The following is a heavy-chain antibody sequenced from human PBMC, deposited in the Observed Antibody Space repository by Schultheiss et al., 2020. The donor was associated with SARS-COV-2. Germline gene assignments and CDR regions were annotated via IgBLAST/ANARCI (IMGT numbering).Heavy chain of an antibody. Sequence: SETLSLTCAVSDGSFSDYYWTWIRQPPGKGLEWIGEINHSGSTNYNPSLKGRVTISEDTSKAQISLNLTSITAADTAVYYCARDYSSGSRYYYGMDVWGQGTTVTVSS. CDR3: ARDYSSGSRYYYGMDV. CDR1: DGSFSDYY. CDR2: INHSGST. D-gene: IGHD6-19*01. V-gene: IGHV4-34*01. J-gene: IGHJ6*02.